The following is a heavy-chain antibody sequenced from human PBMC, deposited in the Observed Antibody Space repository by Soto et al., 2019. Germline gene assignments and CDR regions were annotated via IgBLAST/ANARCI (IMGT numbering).Heavy chain of an antibody. CDR3: ARAPQYYDILTGYYKDAFDI. Sequence: SETLSLTCAVSGGSISSGGYSWSWIRQPPGKGLEWIGYIYHSGSTYYNPSLKSRVTISVDRSKNQFSLKLSSVTAADTAVYYCARAPQYYDILTGYYKDAFDIWGQGTMVTVSS. V-gene: IGHV4-30-2*01. CDR1: GGSISSGGYS. D-gene: IGHD3-9*01. CDR2: IYHSGST. J-gene: IGHJ3*02.